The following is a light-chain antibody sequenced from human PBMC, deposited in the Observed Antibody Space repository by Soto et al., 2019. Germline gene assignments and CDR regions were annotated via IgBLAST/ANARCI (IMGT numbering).Light chain of an antibody. J-gene: IGKJ4*01. Sequence: DIQMTQSPSSVSASVGDRVTITCRASQGITNWLAWYQQKPGKAPKLLIYAASGLPSGVPSRFRGSGSATDLTLTIISLQPEDFATYYCQQANSFPLTFGGGTKVDIK. CDR3: QQANSFPLT. CDR1: QGITNW. V-gene: IGKV1-12*01. CDR2: AAS.